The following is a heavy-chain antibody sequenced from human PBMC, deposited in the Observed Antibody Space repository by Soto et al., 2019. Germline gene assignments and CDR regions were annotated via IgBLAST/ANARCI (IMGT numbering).Heavy chain of an antibody. V-gene: IGHV1-2*02. J-gene: IGHJ6*02. CDR3: ARSIRDEYSSSWRSADYGMDV. CDR1: GFTFSAYY. Sequence: QVQLVQSGAELKKPGASVKVSCKASGFTFSAYYIYWVRQSPGHGLDWIGWINPNSGGTNNAQQLQGRVTMPRDTSTSTDSMELSGLIPDPTAEYYCARSIRDEYSSSWRSADYGMDVWGQGTTVTVSS. D-gene: IGHD6-13*01. CDR2: INPNSGGT.